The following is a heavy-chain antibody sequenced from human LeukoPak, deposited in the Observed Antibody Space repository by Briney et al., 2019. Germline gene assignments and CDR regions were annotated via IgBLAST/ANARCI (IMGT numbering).Heavy chain of an antibody. D-gene: IGHD3-3*01. V-gene: IGHV4-30-2*02. CDR3: AAARADFWSGYASGYYYYMDV. CDR2: FSNSGST. Sequence: SETLSLTCTVSGGSISSGDYYWTWIRQPPGKGLECIGYFSNSGSTYYNPSLKSRVSISVDTSKNQFSLKLSSVTAADTAVYYCAAARADFWSGYASGYYYYMDVGGKGTTVTVSS. CDR1: GGSISSGDYY. J-gene: IGHJ6*03.